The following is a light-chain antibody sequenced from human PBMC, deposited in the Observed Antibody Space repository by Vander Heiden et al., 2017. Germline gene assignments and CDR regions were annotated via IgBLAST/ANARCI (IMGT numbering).Light chain of an antibody. CDR3: QQRSYWPPTT. CDR2: DAS. J-gene: IGKJ5*01. V-gene: IGKV3-11*01. CDR1: QSVSSY. Sequence: EIVLTQPPATLSLSPGEKATLSCRASQSVSSYLAWYQQKPGQAPRLLIYDASNRDTGIPARFSGSGYGTDFTLTISSREPEDFAVYYCQQRSYWPPTTFGQGTRLEIK.